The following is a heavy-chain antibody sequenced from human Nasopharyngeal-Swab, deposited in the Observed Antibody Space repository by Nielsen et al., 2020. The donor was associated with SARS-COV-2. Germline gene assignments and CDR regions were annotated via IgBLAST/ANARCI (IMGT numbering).Heavy chain of an antibody. V-gene: IGHV3-30*03. D-gene: IGHD2-15*01. CDR2: ISYDGSNK. CDR1: GFTFSSYG. CDR3: AREGYCGGGSCYFDY. Sequence: GGSLRLSCAASGFTFSSYGMHWVRQAPGKGLEWVAVISYDGSNKYYADSVKGRFTISRDNSKNTLYLQMNSLRAEDTAVYYCAREGYCGGGSCYFDYWGQGTLVTVSS. J-gene: IGHJ4*02.